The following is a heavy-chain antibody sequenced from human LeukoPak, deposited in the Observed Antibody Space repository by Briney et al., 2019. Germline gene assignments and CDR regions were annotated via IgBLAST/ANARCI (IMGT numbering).Heavy chain of an antibody. CDR3: ARRPRDGYSTRGYYFDY. Sequence: GESLKISCKGSGYSFTSYWIGWVRQMPGKGLEWMGIIYPGDSDTRYSPSFQGQVTISADKSISTAYLQWSSLKASDTAMYYCARRPRDGYSTRGYYFDYWGQGTLVTVSS. J-gene: IGHJ4*02. D-gene: IGHD5-24*01. V-gene: IGHV5-51*01. CDR1: GYSFTSYW. CDR2: IYPGDSDT.